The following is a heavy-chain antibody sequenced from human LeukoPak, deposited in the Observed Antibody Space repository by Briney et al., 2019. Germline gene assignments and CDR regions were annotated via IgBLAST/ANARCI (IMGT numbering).Heavy chain of an antibody. CDR1: GFTFSDYY. J-gene: IGHJ5*02. CDR2: ISSSSSYT. V-gene: IGHV3-11*06. CDR3: AGERNCGGDCYQGSWFDP. D-gene: IGHD2-21*02. Sequence: PGGSLILSCAASGFTFSDYYMSWIRQAPGKGLEWVSYISSSSSYTNYADSVKGRFTVSRDNAKNSLFLQMNSLRAEDTAIYYCAGERNCGGDCYQGSWFDPWGQGTLVTVSS.